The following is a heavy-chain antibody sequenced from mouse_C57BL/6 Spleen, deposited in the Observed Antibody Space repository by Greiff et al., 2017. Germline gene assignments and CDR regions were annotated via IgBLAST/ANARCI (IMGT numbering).Heavy chain of an antibody. D-gene: IGHD1-1*01. J-gene: IGHJ1*03. CDR3: ARVVEGYFDV. CDR2: IWRGGST. V-gene: IGHV2-5*01. CDR1: GFSLTSYG. Sequence: VMLVESGPGLVQPSQSLSITCTVSGFSLTSYGVHWVRQSPGKGLEWLGVIWRGGSTDYNAAFMSRLSITKDNSKGQVFFKMNSLQADDAAIYYCARVVEGYFDVWGTGTTVTVSS.